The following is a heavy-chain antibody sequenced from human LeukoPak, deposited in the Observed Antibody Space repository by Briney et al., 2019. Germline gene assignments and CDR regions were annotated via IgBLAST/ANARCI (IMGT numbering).Heavy chain of an antibody. CDR3: ARGYYDSSGYYQSI. V-gene: IGHV4-59*01. CDR1: GGSISSYY. Sequence: SETLSLTRTVSGGSISSYYWSWIRQPPGKGLEWIGYIYYSGSTNYNPSLKSRVTISVDTSKNQFSLKLSSMTAADTAVYYCARGYYDSSGYYQSIWGQGTMVTVSS. J-gene: IGHJ3*02. CDR2: IYYSGST. D-gene: IGHD3-22*01.